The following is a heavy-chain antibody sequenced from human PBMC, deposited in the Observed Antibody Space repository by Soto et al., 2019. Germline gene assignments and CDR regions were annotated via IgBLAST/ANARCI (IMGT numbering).Heavy chain of an antibody. CDR2: MNPNSGNT. J-gene: IGHJ5*02. D-gene: IGHD4-17*01. V-gene: IGHV1-8*01. CDR1: GYTFTSYD. CDR3: ARGVKYGAYSRWFDP. Sequence: ASVKVSCKASGYTFTSYDINWVRQATGQGLEYLGWMNPNSGNTGYVQKFQGRVTMTWDSSITTAYMELSSLRSEDTAVYFCARGVKYGAYSRWFDPWGQGTWSPSPQ.